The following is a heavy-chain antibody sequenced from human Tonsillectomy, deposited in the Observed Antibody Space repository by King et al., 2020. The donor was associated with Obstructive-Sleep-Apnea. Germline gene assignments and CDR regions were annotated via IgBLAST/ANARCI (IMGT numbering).Heavy chain of an antibody. Sequence: VQLVESGAEVKKPGASVKVSCKASGYTFTSYDINWVRQATGQGLEWMGWMNPNSGNTGYAQKFQGRVTMTSNTSISTAYMELSSLKSEDTAVYYCARGDSLVRVVYGSWGQGTLVAVPS. CDR1: GYTFTSYD. CDR3: ARGDSLVRVVYGS. J-gene: IGHJ5*02. V-gene: IGHV1-8*01. CDR2: MNPNSGNT. D-gene: IGHD3-10*01.